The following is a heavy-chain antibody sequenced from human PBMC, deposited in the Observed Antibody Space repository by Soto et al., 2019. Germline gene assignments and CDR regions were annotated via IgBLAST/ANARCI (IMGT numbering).Heavy chain of an antibody. J-gene: IGHJ6*03. CDR1: GFTFDDYA. D-gene: IGHD2-2*01. Sequence: ELQLVESGGGLVQPGRSLRLSCAASGFTFDDYAMHWVRQAPGKGLEWVSGISWNSGSIGYADSVKGRFTISRDNAKNSLYLQMNSLRAEDTALYYCAKDFQDIVVVPAAQDYYYYYMDVWGKGTTVTVSS. CDR3: AKDFQDIVVVPAAQDYYYYYMDV. V-gene: IGHV3-9*01. CDR2: ISWNSGSI.